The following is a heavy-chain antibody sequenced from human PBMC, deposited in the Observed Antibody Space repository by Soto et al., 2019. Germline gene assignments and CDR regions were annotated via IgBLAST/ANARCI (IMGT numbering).Heavy chain of an antibody. Sequence: SETLSLTCTVSGGSISSYYWSWIRQPPGKGLEWIGYIYYSGSTNYNPSLKSRVTISVDTSKNQFSLKLSSVTAADTAVYYCARARQQLFYNWFDPWGQGTLVTVSS. CDR3: ARARQQLFYNWFDP. D-gene: IGHD6-13*01. CDR2: IYYSGST. CDR1: GGSISSYY. V-gene: IGHV4-59*01. J-gene: IGHJ5*02.